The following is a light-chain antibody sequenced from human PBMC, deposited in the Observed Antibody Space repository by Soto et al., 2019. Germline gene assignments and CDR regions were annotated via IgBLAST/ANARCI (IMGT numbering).Light chain of an antibody. Sequence: QSVLTQPRAVSRAPGQTGACSCIWSSCSISAGDDVHLYKQVPGSAPKRIIYGNSNRPTGVPARFSGSKSGTSAALAITGFQAEDEADYYCQSYDSSSYVYGSGTKVTVL. J-gene: IGLJ1*01. CDR2: GNS. CDR3: QSYDSSSYV. V-gene: IGLV1-40*01. CDR1: SCSISAGDD.